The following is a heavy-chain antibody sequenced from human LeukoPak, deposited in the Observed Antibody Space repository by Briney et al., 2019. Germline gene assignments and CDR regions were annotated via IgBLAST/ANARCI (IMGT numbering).Heavy chain of an antibody. J-gene: IGHJ6*02. CDR3: ARGLMVRGVIHYYYGMDV. V-gene: IGHV1-8*01. D-gene: IGHD3-10*01. CDR2: MNPNSGNT. Sequence: ASVKVSCKASGYTFTSYYSNWVRQATGQGLEWMGWMNPNSGNTGYAQKFQGRITMTRNTSISTAYMELSSLRSADTAVYYCARGLMVRGVIHYYYGMDVWGQGTTVTVSS. CDR1: GYTFTSYY.